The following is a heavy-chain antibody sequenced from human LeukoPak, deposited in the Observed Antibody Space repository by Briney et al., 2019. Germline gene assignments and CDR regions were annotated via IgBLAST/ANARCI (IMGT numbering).Heavy chain of an antibody. D-gene: IGHD1-26*01. Sequence: GGSLRLSCAASGFTFSGYDMNWVRQAPGKGLEWVSSISGSSSYIYYADSLKGRFTISRDNAKNTLYLHMSGLRAEDTAVYYCARVKVGAMSFFDYWGQGTLVTVSS. J-gene: IGHJ4*02. CDR2: ISGSSSYI. CDR3: ARVKVGAMSFFDY. CDR1: GFTFSGYD. V-gene: IGHV3-21*01.